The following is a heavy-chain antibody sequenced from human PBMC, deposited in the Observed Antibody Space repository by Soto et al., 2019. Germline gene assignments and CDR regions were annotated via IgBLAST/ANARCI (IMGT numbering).Heavy chain of an antibody. CDR2: MNHSGSS. CDR1: GGSFSGYY. CDR3: ARQAGGF. Sequence: SETLSLTCAVYGGSFSGYYWSWIRQPPGKGLEWIGEMNHSGSSNYNPSPKSRVTISLDTSKNQFSLKLSSVTAADTAVYYCARQAGGFWGLGTLVTVSS. J-gene: IGHJ4*02. D-gene: IGHD3-16*01. V-gene: IGHV4-34*01.